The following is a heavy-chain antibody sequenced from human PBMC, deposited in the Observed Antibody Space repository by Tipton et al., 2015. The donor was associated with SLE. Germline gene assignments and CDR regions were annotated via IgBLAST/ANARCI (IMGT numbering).Heavy chain of an antibody. CDR1: GFTFSSYG. V-gene: IGHV3-30*02. J-gene: IGHJ3*02. D-gene: IGHD5-18*01. CDR2: IWYDGSKK. CDR3: ARDISVLRYRFADALEI. Sequence: GSLRLSCAASGFTFSSYGMHWVRQAPGKGLEWVAFIWYDGSKKYYADSVKGRFTISRDNAKNSLYLQMNNLRTEDTALYFCARDISVLRYRFADALEIWGQGTLVTVSS.